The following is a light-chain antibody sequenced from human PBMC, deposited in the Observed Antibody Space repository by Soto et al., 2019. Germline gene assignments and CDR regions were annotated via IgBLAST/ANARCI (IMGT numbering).Light chain of an antibody. CDR2: DVR. Sequence: QSALTQPASVSGSPGQSITISCTGTSSDIGGYNYVSWYQQLPGKVPKLTIYDVRTRPSGVSDRFSGSKSGNAASLTISGLQAEDEADYYCSSYTSTSTLYVFGTGTKLTVL. CDR3: SSYTSTSTLYV. V-gene: IGLV2-14*03. CDR1: SSDIGGYNY. J-gene: IGLJ1*01.